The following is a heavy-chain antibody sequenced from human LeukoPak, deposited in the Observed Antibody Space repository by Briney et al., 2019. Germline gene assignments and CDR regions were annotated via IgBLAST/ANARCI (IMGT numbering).Heavy chain of an antibody. J-gene: IGHJ2*01. CDR1: GGSISSYY. Sequence: SETLSLTCTVSGGSISSYYWSWIRQPPGKGLEWIGYIYYSGSTSYNPSLKSRVTISVNTSKNQFSLKLSSVTAADTAVYYCARDAPGWYFDLWGRGTLVTVSS. V-gene: IGHV4-59*01. CDR2: IYYSGST. CDR3: ARDAPGWYFDL.